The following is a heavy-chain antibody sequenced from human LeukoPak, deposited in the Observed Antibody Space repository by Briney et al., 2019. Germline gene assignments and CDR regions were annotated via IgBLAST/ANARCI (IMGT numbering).Heavy chain of an antibody. Sequence: PSETLSLTCAVYGGSFSGYYWSWIRKPPGKGLDWLGEINHSGSTNYNPSLKSRVTISVDTSKNQFSLKLSSVTAADTAVYYCARARRLVWYYYYGMDVWGQGTTVTVSS. CDR3: ARARRLVWYYYYGMDV. J-gene: IGHJ6*02. CDR2: INHSGST. V-gene: IGHV4-34*01. D-gene: IGHD5/OR15-5a*01. CDR1: GGSFSGYY.